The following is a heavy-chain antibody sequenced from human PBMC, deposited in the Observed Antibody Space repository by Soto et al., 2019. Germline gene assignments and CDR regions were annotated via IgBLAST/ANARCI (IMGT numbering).Heavy chain of an antibody. CDR3: ANGRYCSSTSCYSDAFDI. D-gene: IGHD2-2*02. CDR1: GFTFSSYG. J-gene: IGHJ3*02. Sequence: GGSLRLSCAASGFTFSSYGMHWVRQAPGKGLEWVAVISYDGSNKYYADSVKGRFTISRDNSKNTLYLQMNSLRAEDTAVYYCANGRYCSSTSCYSDAFDIWGQGTMVTVS. V-gene: IGHV3-30*18. CDR2: ISYDGSNK.